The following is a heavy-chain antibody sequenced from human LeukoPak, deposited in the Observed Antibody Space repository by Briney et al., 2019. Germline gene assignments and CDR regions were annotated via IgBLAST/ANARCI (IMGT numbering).Heavy chain of an antibody. Sequence: PGGSLRLSCAASGFTFSSYAMSWVRQAPGKGLEWVSAISGSGGSTYYADSVKGRFTISRDNSKNTLYLQMNSLRAEDTAVYYCARDPYSSSWPYYYYYYMDVWGKGTTVTVSS. CDR2: ISGSGGST. CDR1: GFTFSSYA. D-gene: IGHD6-13*01. V-gene: IGHV3-23*01. J-gene: IGHJ6*03. CDR3: ARDPYSSSWPYYYYYYMDV.